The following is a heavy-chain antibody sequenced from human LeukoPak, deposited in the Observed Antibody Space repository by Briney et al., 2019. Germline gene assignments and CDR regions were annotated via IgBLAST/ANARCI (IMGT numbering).Heavy chain of an antibody. D-gene: IGHD5-12*01. J-gene: IGHJ3*02. Sequence: SETLSLTCTVSGGSISSYYWSWIRQPPGKGLEWIGNIYHSGGTYYNPSLKSRVTISVDTSKNQFSLKLSSVTAADTAVYYCARDPRGGYGAFDIWGQGTMVTVSS. CDR3: ARDPRGGYGAFDI. V-gene: IGHV4-59*12. CDR1: GGSISSYY. CDR2: IYHSGGT.